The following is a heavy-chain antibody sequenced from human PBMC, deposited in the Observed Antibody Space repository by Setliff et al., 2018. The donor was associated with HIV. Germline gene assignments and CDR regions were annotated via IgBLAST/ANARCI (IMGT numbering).Heavy chain of an antibody. CDR1: GGSFSGYY. D-gene: IGHD2-15*01. J-gene: IGHJ4*02. CDR3: ARSLINTAVAATGDY. V-gene: IGHV4-34*01. Sequence: SETLSLTCAVYGGSFSGYYWSWISQPPGKGLEWIGEINHSGSTNYNPSLKSRVTISVDTSKKQFSLKLSSVTAADTAVYYCARSLINTAVAATGDYWGQGTLVTVSS. CDR2: INHSGST.